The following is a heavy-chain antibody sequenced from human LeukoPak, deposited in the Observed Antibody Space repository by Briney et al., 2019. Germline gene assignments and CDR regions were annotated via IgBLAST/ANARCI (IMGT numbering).Heavy chain of an antibody. Sequence: PGGSLRLSCAASGFTFSNYWMSWVRQAPGKGLEWVANIKQDGSEKYYVDSVKGRFTISRDNAKNSLDLQMNSLRAEVTAVYYCARNGAFDIWGQGTMVTVSS. V-gene: IGHV3-7*01. CDR2: IKQDGSEK. J-gene: IGHJ3*02. CDR3: ARNGAFDI. CDR1: GFTFSNYW.